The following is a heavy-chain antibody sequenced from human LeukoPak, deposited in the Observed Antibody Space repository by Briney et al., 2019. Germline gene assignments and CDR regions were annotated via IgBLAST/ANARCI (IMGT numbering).Heavy chain of an antibody. CDR1: GGSISSYY. CDR3: ARGGWYYYDSSGYYYFDY. CDR2: IYYSGST. D-gene: IGHD3-22*01. Sequence: SGTLSLTCTVSGGSISSYYWSWIRQPPGKGLEWIGYIYYSGSTNYNPSLKSRVTISVDTSKNQFSLKLSSVTAADTAVYYCARGGWYYYDSSGYYYFDYWGQGTLVTVSS. V-gene: IGHV4-59*01. J-gene: IGHJ4*02.